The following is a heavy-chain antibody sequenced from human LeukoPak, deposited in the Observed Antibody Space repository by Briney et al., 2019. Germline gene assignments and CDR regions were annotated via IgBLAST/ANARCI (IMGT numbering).Heavy chain of an antibody. Sequence: KPSETLSLTCGVSGASVSSIGYSWRWIRQPPGRGLEWIGYIYQSGSASYNPSLQSRVTISIDKSKNQFSLNLNSVTAADTAVYYCARNSYYDNSGEGAFDIWGQGTMVTVSS. CDR1: GASVSSIGYS. CDR3: ARNSYYDNSGEGAFDI. V-gene: IGHV4-30-2*01. CDR2: IYQSGSA. D-gene: IGHD3-22*01. J-gene: IGHJ3*02.